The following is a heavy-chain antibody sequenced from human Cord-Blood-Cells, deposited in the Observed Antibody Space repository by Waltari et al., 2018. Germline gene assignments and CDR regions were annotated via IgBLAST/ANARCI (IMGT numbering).Heavy chain of an antibody. CDR1: GGSFSGYY. Sequence: QVQLQQWGAGLLKPSATLSLTCAVYGGSFSGYYWSWIRQPPGKGLEWIGEINHSGRTNANPALKSRVTISVDTSKNQFSRKLSSVTAADTAVYYCARGPLPLWFMHNWFDPWGQGTLVTVSS. V-gene: IGHV4-34*01. CDR3: ARGPLPLWFMHNWFDP. J-gene: IGHJ5*02. D-gene: IGHD3-10*01. CDR2: INHSGRT.